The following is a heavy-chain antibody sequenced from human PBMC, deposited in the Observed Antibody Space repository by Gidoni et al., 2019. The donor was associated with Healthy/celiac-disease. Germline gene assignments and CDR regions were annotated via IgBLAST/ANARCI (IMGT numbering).Heavy chain of an antibody. D-gene: IGHD3-3*01. J-gene: IGHJ4*02. Sequence: QLQLQESGPGLVKPSETLSLTCTVSGGSISSSSYYWGWIRQPPGKGLEWIGSIYYSGSTYYNPSLKSRVTIAVDTSKNQFSLKLSSVTAADTAVYYCASREPYYDFWSGPFDYWGQGTLVTVSS. CDR2: IYYSGST. CDR3: ASREPYYDFWSGPFDY. CDR1: GGSISSSSYY. V-gene: IGHV4-39*01.